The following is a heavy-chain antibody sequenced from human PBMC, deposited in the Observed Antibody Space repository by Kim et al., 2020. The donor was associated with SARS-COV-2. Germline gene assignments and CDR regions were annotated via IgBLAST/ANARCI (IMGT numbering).Heavy chain of an antibody. CDR1: GFTFSSYG. J-gene: IGHJ6*02. V-gene: IGHV3-33*06. CDR3: AKCYLLGVYSAGHYPDLYGMDV. CDR2: ISYDGSNK. D-gene: IGHD4-17*01. Sequence: GGSLRLSCAASGFTFSSYGMHWVRQAPGKGLEWVAVISYDGSNKYYADSVKGRFTISRDNSKDTLYLQMNSLRAEDTDVYYCAKCYLLGVYSAGHYPDLYGMDVWGQGTTVTVSS.